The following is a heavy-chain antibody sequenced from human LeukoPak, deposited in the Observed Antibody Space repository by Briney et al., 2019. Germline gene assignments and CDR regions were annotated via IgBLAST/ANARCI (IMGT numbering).Heavy chain of an antibody. CDR2: IYYSGST. D-gene: IGHD4-23*01. Sequence: PSETLSLTCTVSGGSISSGDYYWSWIRQPPGKGLEWIGYIYYSGSTYYNPSLKSRVTISADTSKNQFSLKLSSVTAADTAVYYCARLYGGNSGVDYWGQGTLVTVSS. J-gene: IGHJ4*02. V-gene: IGHV4-30-4*01. CDR1: GGSISSGDYY. CDR3: ARLYGGNSGVDY.